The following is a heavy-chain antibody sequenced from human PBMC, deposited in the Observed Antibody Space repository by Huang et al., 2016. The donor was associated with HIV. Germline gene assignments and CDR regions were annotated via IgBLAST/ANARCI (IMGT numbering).Heavy chain of an antibody. V-gene: IGHV5-51*03. Sequence: EVQLVQSGAEMKRPGESLKISCKVSGYSFTRQWVGWVRQIPGKGPEWVGIIYPGDSDVKYSPKFQGQVTISADKSISTAYLQWKSLKVSDTAMYFCARPPTYSDDGGYYIDAFGVWGRGTMVTVS. CDR3: ARPPTYSDDGGYYIDAFGV. CDR1: GYSFTRQW. J-gene: IGHJ3*01. D-gene: IGHD2-21*02. CDR2: IYPGDSDV.